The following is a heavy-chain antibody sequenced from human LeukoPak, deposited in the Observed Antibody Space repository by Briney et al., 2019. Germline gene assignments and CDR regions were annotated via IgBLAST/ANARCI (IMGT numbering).Heavy chain of an antibody. CDR3: ARLRSSYDFWSGYYLAGHDAFDI. D-gene: IGHD3-3*01. CDR1: GYSFTSYW. J-gene: IGHJ3*02. CDR2: IYPGDSDT. Sequence: GESLKISCKGSGYSFTSYWIGWVRQMPGKGLEWMGIIYPGDSDTRYSPSFQGQVTISADKSISTAYLQWSSLKASDTAMYYCARLRSSYDFWSGYYLAGHDAFDIWGQGTMVTVSS. V-gene: IGHV5-51*01.